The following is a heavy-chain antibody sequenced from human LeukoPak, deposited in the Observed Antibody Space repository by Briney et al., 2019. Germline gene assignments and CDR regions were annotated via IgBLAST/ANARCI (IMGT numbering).Heavy chain of an antibody. D-gene: IGHD3-9*01. CDR2: ISSSGSTI. J-gene: IGHJ4*02. CDR3: ARKNYDILTGYYDY. CDR1: GFTFSSYE. Sequence: GGSLRLSCAASGFTFSSYEMNWVRQAPGKGLEWVSYISSSGSTIYYADSVKGRFTISRDNAKNSLYLQMNSLRVEDTAVYYCARKNYDILTGYYDYWGQGTLVTVSS. V-gene: IGHV3-48*03.